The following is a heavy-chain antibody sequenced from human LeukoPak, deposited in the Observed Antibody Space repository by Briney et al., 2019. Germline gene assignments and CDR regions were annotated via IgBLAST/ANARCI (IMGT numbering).Heavy chain of an antibody. Sequence: GESLKISCKGSGYSFTSYWIGWVRQMPGKGLELMGIIYPGDSDTRYSPSFQGQVTISADKSISTAYLQWSSLKASDTAMYYCARQEQYPRYGMDVWGQGTTVTVSS. CDR3: ARQEQYPRYGMDV. J-gene: IGHJ6*02. CDR2: IYPGDSDT. D-gene: IGHD4-11*01. V-gene: IGHV5-51*01. CDR1: GYSFTSYW.